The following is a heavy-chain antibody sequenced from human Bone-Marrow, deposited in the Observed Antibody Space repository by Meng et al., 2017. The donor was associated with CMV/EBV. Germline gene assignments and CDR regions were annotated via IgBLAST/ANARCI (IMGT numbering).Heavy chain of an antibody. D-gene: IGHD3-10*01. CDR3: ARGSAVRGVIVYYYGMDV. CDR2: INPSGGST. CDR1: GYTFTSYY. J-gene: IGHJ6*02. Sequence: ASVKVSCKASGYTFTSYYMHWVRQAPGQGLEWMGIINPSGGSTSCAQKFQGRVTMTRDTSTSTVYMELSSLRSEDTAVYYCARGSAVRGVIVYYYGMDVWGQGTTVTVSS. V-gene: IGHV1-46*01.